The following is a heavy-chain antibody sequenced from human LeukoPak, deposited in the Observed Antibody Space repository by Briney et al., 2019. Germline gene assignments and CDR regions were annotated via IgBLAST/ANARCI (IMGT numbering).Heavy chain of an antibody. CDR3: ARARRLRRNWFDP. J-gene: IGHJ5*02. Sequence: HPGGSLRLSCAASGFTFSSYEMNWVRQAPGKGLEWVSYISSSGSTIYYADSVKGRFTISRDNAKNSLYLQMNSLRAEDTAVYYCARARRLRRNWFDPWSQGTLVTVSS. V-gene: IGHV3-48*03. D-gene: IGHD4-17*01. CDR1: GFTFSSYE. CDR2: ISSSGSTI.